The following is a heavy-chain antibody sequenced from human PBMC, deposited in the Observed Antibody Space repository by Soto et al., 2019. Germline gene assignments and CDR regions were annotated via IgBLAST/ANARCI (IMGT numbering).Heavy chain of an antibody. Sequence: PSETLSLTCAVYGGSFSGYYLSWIRQPPGKGPEWIGEINHSGSTNYNPSLKSRVTISVDTSKNQFSLKLSSVTAADTAVYYCARVGAAAGTGSWFDPWGQGTLVTVSS. D-gene: IGHD6-13*01. CDR1: GGSFSGYY. J-gene: IGHJ5*02. CDR2: INHSGST. CDR3: ARVGAAAGTGSWFDP. V-gene: IGHV4-34*01.